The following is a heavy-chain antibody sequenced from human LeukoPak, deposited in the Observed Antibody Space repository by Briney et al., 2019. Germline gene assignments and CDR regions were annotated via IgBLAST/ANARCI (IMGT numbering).Heavy chain of an antibody. D-gene: IGHD3-9*01. CDR2: MNPNSGNT. V-gene: IGHV1-8*01. CDR3: AGAYDILTGYSY. J-gene: IGHJ4*02. Sequence: ASVKVSCKASGYTFTSYDINWVPQATGQGLEWMGWMNPNSGNTGYAQKFQSSDTLTRNNSISTAYMELSSLRSEDTGVYYCAGAYDILTGYSYWGQGTLVTVSS. CDR1: GYTFTSYD.